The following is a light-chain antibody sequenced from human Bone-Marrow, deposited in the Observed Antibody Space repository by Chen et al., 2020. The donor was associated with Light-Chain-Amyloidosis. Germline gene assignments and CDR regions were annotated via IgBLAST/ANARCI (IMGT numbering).Light chain of an antibody. CDR2: EVT. CDR1: SSDVGGYDI. CDR3: CAYRGGSFPYV. J-gene: IGLJ1*01. Sequence: QSALTQPASVTGSPGQSITISCPGTSSDVGGYDIVSWYRQHPGKAPKLLIFEVTKRPSGVSNRFSGSKSGNTASLTISGLRTEDAADYYCCAYRGGSFPYVFGPGTKVTAL. V-gene: IGLV2-23*02.